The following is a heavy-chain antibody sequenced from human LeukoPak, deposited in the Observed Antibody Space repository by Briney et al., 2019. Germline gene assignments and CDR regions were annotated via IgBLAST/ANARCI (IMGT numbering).Heavy chain of an antibody. J-gene: IGHJ4*02. Sequence: ASVKVSCKASGYTFTGDYMHWVRQAPGQGLEWMGRINPNSGGTNYAQKFQGRVTMTRDTSISTANMELSRLRSDDTAVYYCARVDDSSGYYTFDYWGQGTLVTVSS. CDR2: INPNSGGT. D-gene: IGHD3-22*01. CDR1: GYTFTGDY. CDR3: ARVDDSSGYYTFDY. V-gene: IGHV1-2*06.